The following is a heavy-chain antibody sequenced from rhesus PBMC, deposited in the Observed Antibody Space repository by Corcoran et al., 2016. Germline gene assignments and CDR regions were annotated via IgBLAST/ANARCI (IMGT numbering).Heavy chain of an antibody. D-gene: IGHD2-21*01. CDR1: GGSVSGYY. CDR3: ARDSPNTNGLDS. Sequence: QVQLQESGPGLVKPSETLSLTCAVYGGSVSGYYWGWVRQPPGKGREWVRYSSGSSGSTDYNPSLKSRVTISTDTSKNQLSLKLSSVTAADTAVYYCARDSPNTNGLDSWGQGVVVTVSS. V-gene: IGHV4-165*01. J-gene: IGHJ6*01. CDR2: SSGSSGST.